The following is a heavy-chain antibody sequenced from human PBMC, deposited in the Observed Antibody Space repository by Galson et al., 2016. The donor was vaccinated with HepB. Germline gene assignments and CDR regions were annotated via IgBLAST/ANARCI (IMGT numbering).Heavy chain of an antibody. J-gene: IGHJ4*02. CDR1: GFTFSSYW. V-gene: IGHV3-74*01. CDR2: INSDGSST. Sequence: SLRLSCAASGFTFSSYWMDWVRQAPGKGLVWVSRINSDGSSTSYADSVKGRFTISRDNAKNTLYLQMNSLRAEDTAVYYCARDSDSDYYGSGSTPIDYWGQGALVTVSS. CDR3: ARDSDSDYYGSGSTPIDY. D-gene: IGHD3-10*01.